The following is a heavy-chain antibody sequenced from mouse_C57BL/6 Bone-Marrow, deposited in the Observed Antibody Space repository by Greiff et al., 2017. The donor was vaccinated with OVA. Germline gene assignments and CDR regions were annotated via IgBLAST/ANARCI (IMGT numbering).Heavy chain of an antibody. Sequence: QVQLKESGAELARPGASVKLSCKASGYTFTSYGISWVKQRPGQGLEWIGEIYPRSGNTYYNEKFKGKATLTADKSSSTAYMELRSLTSEDSAVYFCARSPFAYWGQGTLVTVSA. V-gene: IGHV1-81*01. J-gene: IGHJ3*01. CDR2: IYPRSGNT. CDR1: GYTFTSYG. CDR3: ARSPFAY.